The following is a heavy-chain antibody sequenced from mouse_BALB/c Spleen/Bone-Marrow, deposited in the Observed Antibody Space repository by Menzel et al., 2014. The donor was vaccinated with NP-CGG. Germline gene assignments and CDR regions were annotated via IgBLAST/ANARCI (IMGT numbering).Heavy chain of an antibody. Sequence: EVMLVESGGGLVQPGGSLKLSCAASGFDFGRYWMSWVRQAPGKGLEWIGEINPDSSSINYTPSLKDKFIISRYNAKNTLYLQMSKVRSEDTALYYCARPGDYDAMDYWGQGTSVTVSS. CDR3: ARPGDYDAMDY. V-gene: IGHV4-1*02. J-gene: IGHJ4*01. CDR2: INPDSSSI. CDR1: GFDFGRYW.